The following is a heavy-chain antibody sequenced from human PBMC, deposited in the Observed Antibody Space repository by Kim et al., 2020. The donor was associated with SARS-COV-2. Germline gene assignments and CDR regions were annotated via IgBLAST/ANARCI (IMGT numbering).Heavy chain of an antibody. CDR1: GGSISSSSYY. J-gene: IGHJ6*02. V-gene: IGHV4-39*07. CDR2: IYYSGST. D-gene: IGHD2-21*02. Sequence: SETLSLTCTVSGGSISSSSYYWGWIRQPPGKGLEWIGSIYYSGSTYYNPSLKSRVTISVDTSKNQFSLKLSSVTAADTAVYYCASERKEDDLYYYYYGMDVWGQGTTVTVSS. CDR3: ASERKEDDLYYYYYGMDV.